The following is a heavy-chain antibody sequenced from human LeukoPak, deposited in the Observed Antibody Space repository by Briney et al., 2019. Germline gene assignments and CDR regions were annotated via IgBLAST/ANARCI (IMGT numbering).Heavy chain of an antibody. CDR2: ISGSGGST. Sequence: PGGSLRLSCAASGFTFSSHAMSWVRQAPGKGLEWVSAISGSGGSTYYADSVKGRFTISRDNSKNTLYLQMNSLRAEDTAVYYCATFYGSGSYYNVPPTYFDYWGQGTLVTVSS. D-gene: IGHD3-10*01. V-gene: IGHV3-23*01. CDR1: GFTFSSHA. CDR3: ATFYGSGSYYNVPPTYFDY. J-gene: IGHJ4*02.